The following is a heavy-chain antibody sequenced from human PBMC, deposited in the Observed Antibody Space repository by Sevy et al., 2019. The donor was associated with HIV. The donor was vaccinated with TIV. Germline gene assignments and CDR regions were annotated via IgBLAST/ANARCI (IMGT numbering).Heavy chain of an antibody. J-gene: IGHJ4*02. CDR2: ISSSNYI. V-gene: IGHV3-21*06. D-gene: IGHD2-2*01. Sequence: GGSLRLSCAASGFNFSSYTLNWVRQAPGKGLEWVSSISSSNYIYYIDSVKGRFTISRDNARNSLYLQMNSLRAEDTAVYYCARDPGYCISTSCFADWGQGTLVTVSS. CDR1: GFNFSSYT. CDR3: ARDPGYCISTSCFAD.